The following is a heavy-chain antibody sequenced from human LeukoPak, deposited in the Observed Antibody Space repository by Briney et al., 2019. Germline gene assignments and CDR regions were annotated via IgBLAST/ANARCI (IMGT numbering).Heavy chain of an antibody. D-gene: IGHD4-17*01. CDR2: IIPIFGTA. V-gene: IGHV1-69*05. J-gene: IGHJ5*02. CDR3: ARVRFRTRTVRGSNWFDP. CDR1: GGTFSSYA. Sequence: GASVKVSCKASGGTFSSYAISWVRQAPGQGLEWMGRIIPIFGTANYAQKFQGRVTITTDESTSTAYMELSSLRSEGTAVYYCARVRFRTRTVRGSNWFDPWGQGTLVTVSS.